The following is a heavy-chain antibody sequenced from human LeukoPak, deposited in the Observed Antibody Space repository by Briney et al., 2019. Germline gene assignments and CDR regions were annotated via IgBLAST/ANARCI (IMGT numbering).Heavy chain of an antibody. Sequence: SETLSLTCTVSGGSISSSSYYWGWIRQPPGKGLEWIGSIYYSGSTYYNPSLKSRVTISVDTSKNQFSLKLSSVTAADTAVYYCARGARIPVRAAAGLFDYWGQGTLVTVSS. CDR3: ARGARIPVRAAAGLFDY. D-gene: IGHD6-13*01. J-gene: IGHJ4*02. V-gene: IGHV4-39*07. CDR1: GGSISSSSYY. CDR2: IYYSGST.